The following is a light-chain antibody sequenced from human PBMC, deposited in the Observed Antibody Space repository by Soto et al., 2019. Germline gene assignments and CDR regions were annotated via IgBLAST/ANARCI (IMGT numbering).Light chain of an antibody. CDR3: SSYPRSSTHV. Sequence: QSALTQPASVSGSPGQSITISCTGTSSDIGAFTFVSWYQQHTCKVPKLMIFDVNRRPSGVSDRFSGSKSGNTASLNISWLQAEEEGDYSCSSYPRSSTHVFGSGTKLTVL. V-gene: IGLV2-14*03. J-gene: IGLJ1*01. CDR2: DVN. CDR1: SSDIGAFTF.